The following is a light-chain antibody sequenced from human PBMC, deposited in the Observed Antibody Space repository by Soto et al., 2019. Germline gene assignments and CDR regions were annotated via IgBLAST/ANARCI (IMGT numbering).Light chain of an antibody. Sequence: EIVMTPSPATLSVSQGERATLSCRASQRVSSNLAWYQQKPGQAPRLLIYGASTRATGIPARFSGSGSGTEFTLTISSLQSEDFAVYYCQQYNNWLTWTFGQGTKVDIK. J-gene: IGKJ1*01. V-gene: IGKV3-15*01. CDR2: GAS. CDR3: QQYNNWLTWT. CDR1: QRVSSN.